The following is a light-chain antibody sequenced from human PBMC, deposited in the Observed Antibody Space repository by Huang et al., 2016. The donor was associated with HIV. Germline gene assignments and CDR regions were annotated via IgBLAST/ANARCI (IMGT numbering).Light chain of an antibody. CDR2: WAA. V-gene: IGKV4-1*01. Sequence: DIVLTQSPDSLAVSLGERATINCRSSQSVFHRSNNKTYLAWYRQKPRQPPEVSIFWAATRESGVPDRFSGSGSGTDFTLTISSLQVEDVAVYYCHQYFSTPQTFGQGTKVEIK. CDR1: QSVFHRSNNKTY. J-gene: IGKJ1*01. CDR3: HQYFSTPQT.